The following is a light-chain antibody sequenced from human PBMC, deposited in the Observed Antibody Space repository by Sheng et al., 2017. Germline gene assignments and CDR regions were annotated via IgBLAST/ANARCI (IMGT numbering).Light chain of an antibody. CDR3: QQYASYPLT. J-gene: IGKJ4*01. CDR2: GAS. Sequence: DIEMTQSPSSLPASVGDRVTITCRASEGIRTYLAWFQQKPGKAPNSLISGASTLQSGVPSRFSASGSETDFSLTINNLQPEDFATYYCQQYASYPLTFGGGTKVEI. V-gene: IGKV1-16*01. CDR1: EGIRTY.